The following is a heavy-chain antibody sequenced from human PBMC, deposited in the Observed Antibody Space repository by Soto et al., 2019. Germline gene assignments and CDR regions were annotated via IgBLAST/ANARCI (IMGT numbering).Heavy chain of an antibody. CDR1: GFTFSSYA. J-gene: IGHJ4*02. Sequence: EVQLLESGGGLVQPGGFLRLSCAGSGFTFSSYAMSWVRQAPGKGLECVSTISTSGGDTHYADPVKGRFTISRDNSKNTLYLQMNSLRAEDTAVYYCAKDTIIMGRGVEYFDYWGQGTLVTVSS. D-gene: IGHD3-10*01. CDR3: AKDTIIMGRGVEYFDY. CDR2: ISTSGGDT. V-gene: IGHV3-23*01.